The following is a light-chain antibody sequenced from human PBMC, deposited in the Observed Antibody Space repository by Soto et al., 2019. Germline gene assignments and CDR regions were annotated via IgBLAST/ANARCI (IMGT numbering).Light chain of an antibody. J-gene: IGKJ1*01. Sequence: PGERATLSCRASRSVAGRYLAWYQQKPGQAPRLLMYAASSRATGIPDRFSGSGSGTDFTLTISRLEPEDFAVYYCQQYGGSVWTFGQGTKVEV. CDR1: RSVAGRY. V-gene: IGKV3-20*01. CDR3: QQYGGSVWT. CDR2: AAS.